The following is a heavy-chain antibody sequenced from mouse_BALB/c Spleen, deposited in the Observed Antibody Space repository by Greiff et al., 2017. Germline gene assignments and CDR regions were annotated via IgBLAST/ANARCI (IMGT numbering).Heavy chain of an antibody. J-gene: IGHJ4*01. CDR3: TRSLTRYGNCAMDY. CDR2: IYPSDSYT. Sequence: VQLQQPGAELVRPGASVKLSCKASGYTFTSYWINWVKQRPGQGLEWIGNIYPSDSYTNYNQKFKDKATLTVDKSSSTAYMQLSSPTSEDSAVYYCTRSLTRYGNCAMDYWGQGTSVTVSS. V-gene: IGHV1-69*02. D-gene: IGHD2-1*01. CDR1: GYTFTSYW.